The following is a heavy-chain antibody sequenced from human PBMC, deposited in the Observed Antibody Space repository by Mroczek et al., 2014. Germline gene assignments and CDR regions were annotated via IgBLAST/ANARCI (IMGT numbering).Heavy chain of an antibody. V-gene: IGHV4-61*02. D-gene: IGHD6-13*01. CDR1: GGSISSGSYY. J-gene: IGHJ4*02. CDR3: AGGAKYSSSWYRLGY. Sequence: QVQLQQWGPGLVKPSQTLSLTCTVSGGSISSGSYYWSWIRQPAGKGLEWIGRIYTSGSTNYNPSLKSRVTISVDTSKNQFSLKLSSVTAADTAVYYCAGGAKYSSSWYRLGYWGQGTLVTVSS. CDR2: IYTSGST.